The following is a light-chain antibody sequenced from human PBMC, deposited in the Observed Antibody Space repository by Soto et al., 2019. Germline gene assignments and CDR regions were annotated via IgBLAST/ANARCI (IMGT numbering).Light chain of an antibody. CDR1: QDITNY. J-gene: IGKJ4*01. CDR3: QHYQNLPLT. CDR2: DAS. Sequence: DIQMTQSPSSLSASVGDRVTITCQASQDITNYLSWYQKKPGKAPKLLIYDASNLETGVPSRFSGSGSGTHFTFTISSLQAEDIATYYCQHYQNLPLTFGGGTKVQIK. V-gene: IGKV1-33*01.